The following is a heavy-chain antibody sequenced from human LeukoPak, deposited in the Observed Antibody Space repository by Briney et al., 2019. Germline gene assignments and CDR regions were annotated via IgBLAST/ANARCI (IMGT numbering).Heavy chain of an antibody. D-gene: IGHD3-10*01. CDR3: ARYVVYGSGKYYFDY. J-gene: IGHJ4*02. CDR2: INYGGTT. CDR1: GGSIGSSSYY. Sequence: PSETLSLTCSVSGGSIGSSSYYWSWIRQPPGKELEWTASINYGGTTYYNPSLKSRVTISVDTSKNQFSLRLSSVTVADTAVYLCARYVVYGSGKYYFDYWGQGSLVTVSS. V-gene: IGHV4-39*01.